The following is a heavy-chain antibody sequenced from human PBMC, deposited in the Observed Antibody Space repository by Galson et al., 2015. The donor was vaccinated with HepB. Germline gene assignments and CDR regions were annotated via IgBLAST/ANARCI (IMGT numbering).Heavy chain of an antibody. Sequence: SVKVSCKASGGTFSSYTISWVRQAPGQGLEWMGRIIPILGIANYAQKFQGRVTITADKSTSTAYMELSSLRSEDTAVYYCARDTYCSSTSCSYYYGMDVWGQGTTVTVSS. CDR3: ARDTYCSSTSCSYYYGMDV. CDR1: GGTFSSYT. J-gene: IGHJ6*02. V-gene: IGHV1-69*04. CDR2: IIPILGIA. D-gene: IGHD2-2*01.